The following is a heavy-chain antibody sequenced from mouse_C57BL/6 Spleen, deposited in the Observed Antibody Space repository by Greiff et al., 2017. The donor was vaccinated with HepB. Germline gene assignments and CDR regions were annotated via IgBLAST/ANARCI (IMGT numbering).Heavy chain of an antibody. J-gene: IGHJ1*03. CDR1: GYTFTSYW. Sequence: QVQLQQPGAELVKPGASVKMSCKASGYTFTSYWITWVKQRPGQGLEWIGDIYPGSGSTNYNEKFKSKATLTVDTSSSTAYMQLSSLTSEDSAVYYCARELTGTSGPWYFDVWGTGTTVTVSS. CDR2: IYPGSGST. V-gene: IGHV1-55*01. D-gene: IGHD4-1*01. CDR3: ARELTGTSGPWYFDV.